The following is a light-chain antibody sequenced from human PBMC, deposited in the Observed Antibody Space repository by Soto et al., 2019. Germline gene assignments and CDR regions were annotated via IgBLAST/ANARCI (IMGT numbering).Light chain of an antibody. CDR2: AAS. Sequence: DIQITQSPSSLSASVGDRVTITCRASQGIGNYLAWYQQKSGKVPKLLIYAASTLQSGVPSRFSGSRSGTDFTLTISSLQPEDVATYYCQNHNNAPSTLGQGTKVDXK. CDR1: QGIGNY. J-gene: IGKJ1*01. CDR3: QNHNNAPST. V-gene: IGKV1-27*01.